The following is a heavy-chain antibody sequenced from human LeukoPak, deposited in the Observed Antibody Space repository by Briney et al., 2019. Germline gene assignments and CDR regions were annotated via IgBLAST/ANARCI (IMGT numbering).Heavy chain of an antibody. Sequence: SETLSLTCTVSGGSISSGSYYWSWIRQPAGKGLEWIGRIYTSGSTNYNPSLKSRVTISVDTSKNQFSLKLSSVTAADTAVYFWAKEAGRGIPPPRYYYYYMDVWGKGTTVTVSS. CDR2: IYTSGST. CDR1: GGSISSGSYY. CDR3: AKEAGRGIPPPRYYYYYMDV. J-gene: IGHJ6*03. D-gene: IGHD3-10*01. V-gene: IGHV4-61*02.